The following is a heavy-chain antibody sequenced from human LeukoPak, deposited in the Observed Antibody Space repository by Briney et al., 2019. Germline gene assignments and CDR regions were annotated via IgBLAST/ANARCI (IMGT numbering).Heavy chain of an antibody. CDR2: INPSGGST. Sequence: ASVKVSCKASGYTFTSYYMHWVRQAPGQGLEWMGIINPSGGSTSYAQKFQGRVTMTRDTSTSTVYMELSSLRSEDTVVYYCARGLGRNYDILTGYYTPFDYWGQGTLVTVSS. D-gene: IGHD3-9*01. J-gene: IGHJ4*02. CDR1: GYTFTSYY. V-gene: IGHV1-46*01. CDR3: ARGLGRNYDILTGYYTPFDY.